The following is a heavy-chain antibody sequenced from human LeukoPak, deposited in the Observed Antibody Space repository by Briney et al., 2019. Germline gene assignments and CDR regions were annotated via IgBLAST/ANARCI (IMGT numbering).Heavy chain of an antibody. D-gene: IGHD2-2*01. CDR2: IDPSDSYT. Sequence: GASLQISCRGSGSLFASYWITWVRQMPGKGLQWMGRIDPSDSYTNYSPSFQGHVTISADKSISTSYLQWSSLKASDTAMYYCASERYCSSTSCYFDYWGQGTLVTVSS. CDR1: GSLFASYW. V-gene: IGHV5-10-1*01. J-gene: IGHJ4*02. CDR3: ASERYCSSTSCYFDY.